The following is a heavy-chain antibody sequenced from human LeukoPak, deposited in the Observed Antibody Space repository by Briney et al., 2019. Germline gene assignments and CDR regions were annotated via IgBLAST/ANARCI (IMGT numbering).Heavy chain of an antibody. Sequence: SETLSLICTVSGGSISSSSYYWGWIRQPPGKGLEWIGSIYYSGSTYYNPSLKSRVTISVDTSKNQFSLKLSSVTAADTAVYYCARYCSSTSCYRRGFDPWGQGTLVTVSS. D-gene: IGHD2-2*01. J-gene: IGHJ5*02. CDR3: ARYCSSTSCYRRGFDP. CDR1: GGSISSSSYY. V-gene: IGHV4-39*01. CDR2: IYYSGST.